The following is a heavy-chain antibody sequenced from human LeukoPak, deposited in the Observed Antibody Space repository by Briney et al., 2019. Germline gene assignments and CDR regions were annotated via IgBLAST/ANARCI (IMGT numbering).Heavy chain of an antibody. CDR3: ARAASYESSGYPDY. Sequence: PGGSLRLSCAASGFTVSSSYMSWVRQSPGKGLEWVSVIYSGGSTYHADSVKGRFTISRHNSENTLYLQMNSLRVEDTAVYYCARAASYESSGYPDYWGQGTLVTVSS. CDR1: GFTVSSSY. D-gene: IGHD3-22*01. CDR2: IYSGGST. V-gene: IGHV3-53*04. J-gene: IGHJ4*02.